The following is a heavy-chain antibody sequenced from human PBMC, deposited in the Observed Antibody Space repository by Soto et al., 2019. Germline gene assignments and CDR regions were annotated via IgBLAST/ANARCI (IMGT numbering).Heavy chain of an antibody. CDR1: GGSISSSSYY. V-gene: IGHV4-39*01. CDR3: ARQGKDSSSSKSYYFYGMDV. J-gene: IGHJ6*02. D-gene: IGHD6-6*01. Sequence: SETLSLTCTVSGGSISSSSYYWGWIRQPPGKGLEWLGSIYYSGSTYYNPSLKSRVTISVDTSKNQFSLKLSSVTAADTAVYYCARQGKDSSSSKSYYFYGMDVSGQATTVTVSS. CDR2: IYYSGST.